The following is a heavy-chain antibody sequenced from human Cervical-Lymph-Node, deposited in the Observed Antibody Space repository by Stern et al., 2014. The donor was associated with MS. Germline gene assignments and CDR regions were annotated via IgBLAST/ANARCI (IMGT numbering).Heavy chain of an antibody. J-gene: IGHJ5*02. Sequence: QVQLVQSGADVKKPGSSVRVSCKASGGISWLRQAPGQGLEWMGGIIPFVGTGTVNYAQNFQGRLTIIADTSTNTTYMELSSLRFDDTAVYYWARGAGDNWFDPWGQGTLVSVSS. CDR3: ARGAGDNWFDP. CDR1: GG. V-gene: IGHV1-69*06. D-gene: IGHD3-10*01. CDR2: IIPFVGTGTV.